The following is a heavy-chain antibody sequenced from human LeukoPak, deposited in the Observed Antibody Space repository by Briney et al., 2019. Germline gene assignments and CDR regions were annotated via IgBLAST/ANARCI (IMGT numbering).Heavy chain of an antibody. CDR1: GRTFTSYA. D-gene: IGHD5-12*01. CDR3: ARGQGYSGDGLDAFDV. CDR2: ILPIFGTA. Sequence: SVKLSYTASGRTFTSYAISWVRQAPGQGLEGLGGILPIFGTANYAQKFQDRVRITTEESTSTAYMELSSLRSEDTAVYYWARGQGYSGDGLDAFDVWGQGTMVTASS. V-gene: IGHV1-69*05. J-gene: IGHJ3*01.